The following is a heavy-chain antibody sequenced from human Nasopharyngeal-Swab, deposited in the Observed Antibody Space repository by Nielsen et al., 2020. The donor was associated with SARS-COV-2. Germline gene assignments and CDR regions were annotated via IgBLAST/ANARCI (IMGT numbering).Heavy chain of an antibody. Sequence: GESLKISCVASGFPFRTYGMTWVRQAPGKGLEWVANINQDESVKYYVDSVKGRFTVSRDNAKDSLYLQMNSLRIEDTAVYFCARIGYSSSSTDYWGQGTLVTVSS. CDR1: GFPFRTYG. D-gene: IGHD6-6*01. J-gene: IGHJ4*02. V-gene: IGHV3-7*01. CDR3: ARIGYSSSSTDY. CDR2: INQDESVK.